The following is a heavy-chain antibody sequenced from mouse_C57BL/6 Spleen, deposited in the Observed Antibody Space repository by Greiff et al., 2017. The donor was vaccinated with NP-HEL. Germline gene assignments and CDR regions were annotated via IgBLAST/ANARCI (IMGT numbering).Heavy chain of an antibody. V-gene: IGHV2-5*01. J-gene: IGHJ4*01. CDR1: GFSLTSSG. CDR2: ICRGGST. CDR3: AKITGGYAMDY. Sequence: QVQLQPSGPGLVQPSQSLSITCTVSGFSLTSSGVHWVRQSPGKCLEWLGVICRGGSTDYNAAFMSRLGITKDNSKSQVFFKMNSLQADDTAIYYCAKITGGYAMDYWGQGTSVTVSS. D-gene: IGHD4-1*01.